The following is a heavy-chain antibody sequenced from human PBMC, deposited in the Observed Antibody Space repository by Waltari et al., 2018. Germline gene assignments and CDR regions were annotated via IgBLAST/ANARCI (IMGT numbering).Heavy chain of an antibody. D-gene: IGHD2-15*01. CDR3: VSDDDYCSGTTCHRQDY. Sequence: VQLQESGPGLVKPSETLSLTCTVSGGSITSYYWNWIRQPAGKGLEWIGRIYPSGSTIYNPSLMSRVTVSVDTSKNQISLKLSSVTAADTAVYFCVSDDDYCSGTTCHRQDYWGQGTRVTVSS. CDR2: IYPSGST. CDR1: GGSITSYY. V-gene: IGHV4-4*07. J-gene: IGHJ4*02.